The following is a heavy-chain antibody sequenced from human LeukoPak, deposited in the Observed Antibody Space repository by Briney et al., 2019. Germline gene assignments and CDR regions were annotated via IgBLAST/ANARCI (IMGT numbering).Heavy chain of an antibody. J-gene: IGHJ4*02. V-gene: IGHV3-7*01. CDR2: IKHDGSE. Sequence: GGSLRLSCTASGFTFNKYSMTWVRQAPGKGLEWVANIKHDGSENYVDSVRGRVTISRDNAKNSLYLQMNTLRAEDTAVYFCARHNYYHFDYWGQGTLVTAPS. CDR3: ARHNYYHFDY. D-gene: IGHD1-1*01. CDR1: GFTFNKYS.